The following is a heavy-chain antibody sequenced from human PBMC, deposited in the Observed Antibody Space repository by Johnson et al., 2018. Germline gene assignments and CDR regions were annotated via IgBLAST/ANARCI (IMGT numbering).Heavy chain of an antibody. V-gene: IGHV3-13*01. CDR1: GFTFSSYD. CDR2: IGTAGDT. Sequence: QLVESGGGLVQPGRSLRLSCXASGFTFSSYDMHWVRQATGKGLEWVSAIGTAGDTYYPGSVKGRFTTSRDNSKNTLYLQMNSLRAEETAVYYCAKEGVMEWEYYGPFQYWGPGTLVTVSS. CDR3: AKEGVMEWEYYGPFQY. J-gene: IGHJ1*01. D-gene: IGHD1-26*01.